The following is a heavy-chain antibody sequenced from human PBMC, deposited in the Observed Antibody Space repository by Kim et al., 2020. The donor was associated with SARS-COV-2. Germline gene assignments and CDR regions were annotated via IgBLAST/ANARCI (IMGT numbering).Heavy chain of an antibody. Sequence: SETLSLTCAVYGGSFSGYYWSWIRQPPGKGLEWIGEINHSGSTNYNPSLKSRVTISVDTSKNQFSLKLSSVTAADTAVYYCARPWGYYDRSGYYRGPYYFDYWGQGTLVTVSS. CDR3: ARPWGYYDRSGYYRGPYYFDY. CDR1: GGSFSGYY. CDR2: INHSGST. J-gene: IGHJ4*02. V-gene: IGHV4-34*01. D-gene: IGHD3-22*01.